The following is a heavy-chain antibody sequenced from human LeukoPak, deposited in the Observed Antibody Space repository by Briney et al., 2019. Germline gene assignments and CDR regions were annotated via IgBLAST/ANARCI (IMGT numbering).Heavy chain of an antibody. V-gene: IGHV3-49*03. D-gene: IGHD3-22*01. Sequence: GGSLRLSCTASGFTFGDYVKSWFRQAPGKGLEWVGFIKSKTYGGSTEYAASVKGRFTISRDDSKGIAFLQMNSLTTEDTAVYYCSRGGRRDYDSSSYYSYFDFWGQGTLVTVSS. CDR3: SRGGRRDYDSSSYYSYFDF. J-gene: IGHJ4*02. CDR2: IKSKTYGGST. CDR1: GFTFGDYV.